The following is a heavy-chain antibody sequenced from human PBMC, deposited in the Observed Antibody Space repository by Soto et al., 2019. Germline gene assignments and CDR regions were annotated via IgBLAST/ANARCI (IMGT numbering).Heavy chain of an antibody. V-gene: IGHV1-8*01. CDR1: GYTIASYD. CDR3: ARLRGLSSASRRSDYHYGMDF. Sequence: GASVKASWKAPGYTIASYDISWVQQVNGQGLEWMGWMNPNSGNTGYAQKFQGRVTLNRNTSISTAYMELSSLRSEGTAVYYCARLRGLSSASRRSDYHYGMDFWGQGTTVTVSS. CDR2: MNPNSGNT. J-gene: IGHJ6*02. D-gene: IGHD6-6*01.